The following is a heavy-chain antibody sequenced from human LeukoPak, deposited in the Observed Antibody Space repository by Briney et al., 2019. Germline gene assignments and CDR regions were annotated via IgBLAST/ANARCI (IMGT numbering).Heavy chain of an antibody. CDR2: IYYSGST. CDR3: ARRRWRSGWNYFDY. Sequence: SETLSLTCTVSGGSLSSSSYYWGWLRQPPGKGLEWIGSIYYSGSTYYNPSLKSRVPISVDTSKNQFSLKLSSVTAADTAVYYCARRRWRSGWNYFDYWGQGTLVTVSS. J-gene: IGHJ4*02. CDR1: GGSLSSSSYY. D-gene: IGHD6-19*01. V-gene: IGHV4-39*01.